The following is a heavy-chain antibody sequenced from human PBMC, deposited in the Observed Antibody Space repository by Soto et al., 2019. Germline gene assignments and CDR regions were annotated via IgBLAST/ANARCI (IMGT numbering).Heavy chain of an antibody. CDR3: ASDSSGWYAQYFQH. CDR2: INPNSGGT. Sequence: ASVKVSCKASGYTFTGYYMHWVRQAPGQGLEWMGWINPNSGGTNYAQKFQGRVTMTRDTSISTAYMELSRLRSDDTAVYYCASDSSGWYAQYFQHWGQGTLVTVSS. CDR1: GYTFTGYY. V-gene: IGHV1-2*02. D-gene: IGHD6-19*01. J-gene: IGHJ1*01.